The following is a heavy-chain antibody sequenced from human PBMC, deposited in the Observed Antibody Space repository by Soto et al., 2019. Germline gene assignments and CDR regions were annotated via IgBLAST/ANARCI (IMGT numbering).Heavy chain of an antibody. V-gene: IGHV1-18*01. CDR3: ARDQTWGDYYHYVMDV. CDR1: GYTFTSYG. J-gene: IGHJ6*01. CDR2: ISAYNGNT. D-gene: IGHD3-16*01. Sequence: ASVRVSCKASGYTFTSYGISWVRQAPGQGLEWMGWISAYNGNTNNAQNLQGRVTMTTDTSTSTAYMELRSLRSDDTAVYYCARDQTWGDYYHYVMDVWGQGTTVMVSS.